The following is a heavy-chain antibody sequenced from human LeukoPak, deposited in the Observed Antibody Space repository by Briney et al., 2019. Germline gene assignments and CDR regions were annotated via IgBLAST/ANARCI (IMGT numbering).Heavy chain of an antibody. CDR3: AKDRSGSYSPGRFDY. D-gene: IGHD1-26*01. Sequence: GRSLRLSCAASGFSFSSYAMSWVRQAPGKGLEWVSAISGSGGSTYYADSVKGRFTISRDNSKNTLYLQMNSLRAEDTAVYYCAKDRSGSYSPGRFDYWGQGTLATVSS. CDR2: ISGSGGST. V-gene: IGHV3-23*01. J-gene: IGHJ4*02. CDR1: GFSFSSYA.